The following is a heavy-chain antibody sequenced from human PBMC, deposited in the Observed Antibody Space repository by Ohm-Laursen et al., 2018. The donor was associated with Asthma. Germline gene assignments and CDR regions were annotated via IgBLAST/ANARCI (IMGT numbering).Heavy chain of an antibody. V-gene: IGHV3-21*01. D-gene: IGHD1-26*01. Sequence: LPLTRAASGYTFSRYSIHWVRQAPGKGLEWVASISTASTFIYYADSVRGRFTTSRDNAKNSVYLQMNSLRAEDTALYYCARIGPEWELPGREYSLHHWGEGTLVTVSS. J-gene: IGHJ1*01. CDR3: ARIGPEWELPGREYSLHH. CDR2: ISTASTFI. CDR1: GYTFSRYS.